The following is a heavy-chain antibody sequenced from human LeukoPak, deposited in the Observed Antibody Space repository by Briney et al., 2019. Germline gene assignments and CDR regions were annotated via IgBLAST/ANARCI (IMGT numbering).Heavy chain of an antibody. V-gene: IGHV1-46*01. J-gene: IGHJ4*02. Sequence: ASVKVSCKXSGYTFTSYYMHWVRQAPGQGLEWMGLINPSGGNTRYAQKFQGRVTMTRDTSTTTVYMELSSLRSEDTAVYYCARDAIAAAGSFDYWGQGTLVIVSS. CDR1: GYTFTSYY. CDR3: ARDAIAAAGSFDY. D-gene: IGHD6-13*01. CDR2: INPSGGNT.